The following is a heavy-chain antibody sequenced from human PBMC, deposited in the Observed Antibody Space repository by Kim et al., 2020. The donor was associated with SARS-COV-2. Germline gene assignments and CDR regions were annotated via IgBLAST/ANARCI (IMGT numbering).Heavy chain of an antibody. CDR1: GGSFSGYY. CDR2: INHSGST. V-gene: IGHV4-34*01. Sequence: SETLSLTCAVYGGSFSGYYWSWIRQPPGKGLEWIGEINHSGSTNYNPSLKSRVTISVDTSKNQFSLKLSSVTAADTAVYYCARGLNIAAAAPPRKRKYYYMDVWGKGTTVTVSS. J-gene: IGHJ6*03. D-gene: IGHD6-13*01. CDR3: ARGLNIAAAAPPRKRKYYYMDV.